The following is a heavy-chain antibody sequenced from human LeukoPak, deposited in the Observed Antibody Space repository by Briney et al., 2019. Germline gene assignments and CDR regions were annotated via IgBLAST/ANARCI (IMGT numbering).Heavy chain of an antibody. V-gene: IGHV4-39*01. J-gene: IGHJ4*02. D-gene: IGHD6-19*01. CDR3: ARHNNRVAGSNDY. CDR2: IYYSGST. Sequence: SETLSLTCTVSGCSISSSSYYWVWIRQPPGKGLEWVGSIYYSGSTYYNPSLKSRVTISVDTSKNQFSLKLSSVTAADTAVYYCARHNNRVAGSNDYWGQGTLVTVSS. CDR1: GCSISSSSYY.